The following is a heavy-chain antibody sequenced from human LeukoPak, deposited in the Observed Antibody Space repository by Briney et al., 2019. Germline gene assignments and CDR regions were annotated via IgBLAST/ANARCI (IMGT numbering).Heavy chain of an antibody. D-gene: IGHD3-22*01. CDR1: GFTFSSYG. Sequence: PGRSLRLSCAASGFTFSSYGMHWVRQAPGKGLEWVAVIWYDGSNKYYADSVKGRFTISRDNSKNTLYLQMNSLRAEDTAVYYCARDCGSYDSSVAFPVWGQGTLVTVSS. CDR3: ARDCGSYDSSVAFPV. CDR2: IWYDGSNK. J-gene: IGHJ4*02. V-gene: IGHV3-33*01.